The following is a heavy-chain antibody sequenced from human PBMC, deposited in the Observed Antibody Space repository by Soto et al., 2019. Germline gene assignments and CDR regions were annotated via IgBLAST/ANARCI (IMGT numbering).Heavy chain of an antibody. J-gene: IGHJ4*02. V-gene: IGHV1-69*01. Sequence: QVQLVQSGAEVKKPGSSVKVSCKASGGIFSTYAISWLRQAPGQGLEWMGGIIPIFGTPNYAQRFQGRVTVTADESTSTAYMDLSRLRSKDTAVYYCARDRDDYDSGNYYNRIDFWGQGTLVTVSS. CDR2: IIPIFGTP. CDR1: GGIFSTYA. D-gene: IGHD3-10*01. CDR3: ARDRDDYDSGNYYNRIDF.